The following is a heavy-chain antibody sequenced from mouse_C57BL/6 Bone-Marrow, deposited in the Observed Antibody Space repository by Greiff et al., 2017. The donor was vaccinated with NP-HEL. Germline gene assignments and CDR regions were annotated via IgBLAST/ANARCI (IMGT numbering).Heavy chain of an antibody. D-gene: IGHD2-1*01. CDR1: GYTFTSYT. CDR2: INPSSGYT. CDR3: ARSLYGNLAWFAY. J-gene: IGHJ3*01. V-gene: IGHV1-4*01. Sequence: VQLQQSGAELARPGASVKMSCKASGYTFTSYTMHWVKQRPGQGLEWIGYINPSSGYTKYNQKFKDKATLTADKSSSTAYMQLSSLTSEDSAVYYCARSLYGNLAWFAYWGQGTLVTVSA.